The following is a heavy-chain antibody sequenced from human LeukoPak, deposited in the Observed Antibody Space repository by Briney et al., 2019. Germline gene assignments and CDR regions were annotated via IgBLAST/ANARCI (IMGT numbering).Heavy chain of an antibody. CDR2: ISNNGGYT. CDR3: ARDLTGSSGWYSN. CDR1: GFTFSSSA. D-gene: IGHD6-19*01. J-gene: IGHJ4*02. Sequence: RGSLRLSCAASGFTFSSSAMSWVRQAPGKGLEWVSAISNNGGYTCYADSVQGRFTISRDNSKSTLCLQMNSLRSDDTAVYYCARDLTGSSGWYSNWGQGTLVTVSS. V-gene: IGHV3-23*01.